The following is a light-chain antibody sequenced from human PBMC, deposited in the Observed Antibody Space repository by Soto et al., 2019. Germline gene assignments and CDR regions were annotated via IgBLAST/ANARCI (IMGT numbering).Light chain of an antibody. V-gene: IGKV3-20*01. J-gene: IGKJ1*01. CDR1: QNFGSLF. CDR3: QQYNHWPRT. CDR2: GAS. Sequence: GLTPSAGAVSLTPGDRATPSCRTSQNFGSLFLAWDQQKPGQAPRLLIYGASTRATGIPDRFSGSGSGTDFTLTISGLEPEDFAVYFCQQYNHWPRTFGQGTKADVK.